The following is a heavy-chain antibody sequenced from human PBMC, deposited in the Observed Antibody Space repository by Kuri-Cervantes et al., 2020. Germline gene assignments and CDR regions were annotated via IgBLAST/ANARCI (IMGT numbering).Heavy chain of an antibody. J-gene: IGHJ6*02. CDR1: GFTFSSYW. Sequence: GGSLKISCAASGFTFSSYWMHWVRQAPGKGLVWVSRINSDGSSTSYADSVKGRFTISRDNAKNTLYLQMNSLRAEDTAVYYCARSYVAAAGIGGYYYGMDVWGQGTTVTVSS. CDR2: INSDGSST. V-gene: IGHV3-74*01. D-gene: IGHD6-13*01. CDR3: ARSYVAAAGIGGYYYGMDV.